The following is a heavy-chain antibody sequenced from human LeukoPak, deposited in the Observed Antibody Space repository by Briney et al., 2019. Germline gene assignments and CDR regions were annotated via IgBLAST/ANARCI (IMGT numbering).Heavy chain of an antibody. Sequence: SETLSLTCAAYGGSFSGYYWSWIRQPPGKGLEWIGEINHSGSTNYNPSLKSRVTISVDTSKNQFSLKLSSVTAADTAVYYCARGNYDILTGYYNVLDYWGQGTLVTVSS. CDR1: GGSFSGYY. V-gene: IGHV4-34*01. CDR2: INHSGST. CDR3: ARGNYDILTGYYNVLDY. J-gene: IGHJ4*02. D-gene: IGHD3-9*01.